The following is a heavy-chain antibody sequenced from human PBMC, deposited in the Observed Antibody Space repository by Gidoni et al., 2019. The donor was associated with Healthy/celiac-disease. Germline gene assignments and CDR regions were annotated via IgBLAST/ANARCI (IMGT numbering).Heavy chain of an antibody. D-gene: IGHD6-13*01. J-gene: IGHJ5*02. V-gene: IGHV4-30-4*01. Sequence: QVQLQESGPGLVKPSQTLSLTCTVSGGSISSGDYYWSWIRQPPGKGLEWIGYIYYSGSTYYNPSLKSRVTISVDTSKNQFSLKLSSVTAADTAVYYCAKTSSWYRVDNWFDPWGQGTLVTVSS. CDR2: IYYSGST. CDR1: GGSISSGDYY. CDR3: AKTSSWYRVDNWFDP.